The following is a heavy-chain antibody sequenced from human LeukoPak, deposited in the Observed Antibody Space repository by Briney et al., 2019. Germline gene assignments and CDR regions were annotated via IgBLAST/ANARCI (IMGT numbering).Heavy chain of an antibody. CDR2: ISSSSSYM. V-gene: IGHV3-21*01. J-gene: IGHJ4*02. D-gene: IGHD5-18*01. CDR1: GFTFSSYS. Sequence: GGSLRLSCAASGFTFSSYSMNWVRQAPGKGLEWVSSISSSSSYMYYADSVKGRFTISRDNAKNSLYLQMNSLRAEDTAVYYCARDSIQLWFGGYFDYWGQGTLVTVSS. CDR3: ARDSIQLWFGGYFDY.